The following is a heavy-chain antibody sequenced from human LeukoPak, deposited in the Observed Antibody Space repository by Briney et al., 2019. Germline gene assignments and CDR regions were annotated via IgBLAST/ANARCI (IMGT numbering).Heavy chain of an antibody. CDR1: GGTFSSYA. V-gene: IGHV1-69*05. CDR2: IIPIFGTA. D-gene: IGHD2-21*02. J-gene: IGHJ4*02. CDR3: AREVDVGPYCGGDCYSDY. Sequence: SVKVSCKASGGTFSSYAISWARQAPGQGLEWMGRIIPIFGTANYAQKFQGRVTITTDESTSTAYMELSSLRSEDTAVYYCAREVDVGPYCGGDCYSDYWGQGTLVTVSS.